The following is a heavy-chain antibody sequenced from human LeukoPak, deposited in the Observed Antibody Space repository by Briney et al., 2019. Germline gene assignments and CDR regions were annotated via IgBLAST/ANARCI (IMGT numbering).Heavy chain of an antibody. Sequence: PGGSLRLSCAASGITFNSYNMNWVRQAPGKGLEWVSSITSSSTYMYYADSVKGRFTISRDNARNSLYLQMNSLRAEDTAVYYCARDPYSGSYWNYYYYYMDVWGKGTTVTISS. CDR2: ITSSSTYM. CDR1: GITFNSYN. V-gene: IGHV3-21*01. CDR3: ARDPYSGSYWNYYYYYMDV. D-gene: IGHD1-26*01. J-gene: IGHJ6*03.